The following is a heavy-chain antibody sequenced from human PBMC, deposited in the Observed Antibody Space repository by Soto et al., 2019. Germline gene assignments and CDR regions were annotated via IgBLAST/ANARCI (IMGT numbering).Heavy chain of an antibody. CDR1: GYIFTGNY. J-gene: IGHJ5*02. CDR2: INPNNGAT. D-gene: IGHD3-22*01. Sequence: ASVKVSCKASGYIFTGNYMHWVRQAPGQGLEYMGWINPNNGATNYAQNFQGRVTMTTDTSTSTAYMELRSLRSDDTAVYYCARVWYYDENWFDPWGQGTLVTVPQ. CDR3: ARVWYYDENWFDP. V-gene: IGHV1-2*02.